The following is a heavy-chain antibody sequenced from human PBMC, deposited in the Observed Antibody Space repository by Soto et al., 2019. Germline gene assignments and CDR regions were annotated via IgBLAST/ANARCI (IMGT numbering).Heavy chain of an antibody. CDR1: DFTVGSSY. Sequence: GGSLRLSCAASDFTVGSSYMSWVRQAPGKGLEWVSGISGSGDSTYYADSVKGRFTVSRDNSKNTLYLQMNSLRAEDTAVFYCAKERSSGWSFDYWGQGTLVTVSS. V-gene: IGHV3-23*01. J-gene: IGHJ4*02. D-gene: IGHD6-19*01. CDR2: ISGSGDST. CDR3: AKERSSGWSFDY.